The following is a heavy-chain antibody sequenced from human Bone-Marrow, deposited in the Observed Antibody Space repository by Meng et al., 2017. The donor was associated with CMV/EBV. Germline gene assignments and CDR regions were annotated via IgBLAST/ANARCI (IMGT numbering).Heavy chain of an antibody. V-gene: IGHV1-2*02. D-gene: IGHD2-2*01. J-gene: IGHJ5*02. Sequence: ASVKVSCKASGYTFTGYYMHWVRQAPGQGLEWMGWINPNSGGTNYAQKFQGRVTMTRDTSISTAYMELSRLTSDDTAVYYCARDQVALCSGTRCSMSWFDPWGQGTLVTGSS. CDR2: INPNSGGT. CDR1: GYTFTGYY. CDR3: ARDQVALCSGTRCSMSWFDP.